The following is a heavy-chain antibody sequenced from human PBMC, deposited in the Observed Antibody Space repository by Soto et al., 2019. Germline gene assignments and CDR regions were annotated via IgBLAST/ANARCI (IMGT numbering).Heavy chain of an antibody. CDR1: GFTFSSYA. J-gene: IGHJ6*03. CDR3: AKDTITIFGVPSPFRPFYYYMDV. V-gene: IGHV3-23*01. CDR2: ISGSGGST. Sequence: GGSLRLSCAASGFTFSSYAMSWVRQAPGKGLEWVSAISGSGGSTYYADSVKGRFTISRDNSKNTLYLQLNSLRAEDTAVYYCAKDTITIFGVPSPFRPFYYYMDVWGKGTTVTVSS. D-gene: IGHD3-3*01.